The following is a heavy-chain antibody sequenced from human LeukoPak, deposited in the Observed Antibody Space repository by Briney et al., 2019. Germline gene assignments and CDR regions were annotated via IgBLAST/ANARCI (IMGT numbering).Heavy chain of an antibody. D-gene: IGHD3-10*01. CDR2: IYYSGST. J-gene: IGHJ6*02. V-gene: IGHV4-39*07. Sequence: SETLSLTCTVSGGSISNSSYYWGWIRQPPGKGLEWIGSIYYSGSTYYNPSLKSRVTISVDTSKNQFSLKLSSVTAADTAVYYCARELSGVLWFGELLSLGMDVWGQGTTVTVSS. CDR1: GGSISNSSYY. CDR3: ARELSGVLWFGELLSLGMDV.